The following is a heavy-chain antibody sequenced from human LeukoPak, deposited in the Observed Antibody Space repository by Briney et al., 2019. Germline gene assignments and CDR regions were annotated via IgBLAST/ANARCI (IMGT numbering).Heavy chain of an antibody. Sequence: ASVKVSCKASGYTFTSYDINWVRQATGQGLEWMGWLNPNSGNTGYAQKFQGRVTITRNTSINTAHMELTSLTSEDTAVYYCAKMTVSGRDNWFDPWGQGTLVTVSS. CDR1: GYTFTSYD. D-gene: IGHD6-19*01. CDR3: AKMTVSGRDNWFDP. J-gene: IGHJ5*02. V-gene: IGHV1-8*03. CDR2: LNPNSGNT.